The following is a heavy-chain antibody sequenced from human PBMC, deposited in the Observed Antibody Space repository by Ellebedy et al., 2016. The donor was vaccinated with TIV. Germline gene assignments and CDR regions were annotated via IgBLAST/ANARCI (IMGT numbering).Heavy chain of an antibody. CDR3: AKVKGDAFDI. V-gene: IGHV3-23*01. CDR2: IRGSGGAK. Sequence: GESLKISCGASGFTFSDYPMAWVRQPPGKGLEWVAAIRGSGGAKYYTNSVQGRFIISRDNSKNALYLQMNNLRAGDTALYYCAKVKGDAFDIWGHGTQVTVSS. CDR1: GFTFSDYP. J-gene: IGHJ3*02.